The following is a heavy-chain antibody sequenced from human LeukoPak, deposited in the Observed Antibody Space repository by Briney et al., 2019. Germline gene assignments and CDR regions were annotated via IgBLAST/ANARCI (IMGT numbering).Heavy chain of an antibody. J-gene: IGHJ3*02. Sequence: TGGSLRLSCAASGFTFSSYDMHWVRQATGKGLEWVSAIGTAGDAYYPGSVKGRFTISRENAKNSLYLQMNSLRAGDTAVYYCARARGYCSGGSCPDAFDIWGQGTMVTVSS. D-gene: IGHD2-15*01. CDR3: ARARGYCSGGSCPDAFDI. CDR1: GFTFSSYD. V-gene: IGHV3-13*01. CDR2: IGTAGDA.